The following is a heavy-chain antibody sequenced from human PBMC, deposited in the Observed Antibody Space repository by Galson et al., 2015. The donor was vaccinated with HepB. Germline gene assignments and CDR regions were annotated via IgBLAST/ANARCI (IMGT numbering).Heavy chain of an antibody. CDR2: ITRINGNT. CDR3: AWPPENVLRFLEWLLCSGTLYYYYYYGMDV. J-gene: IGHJ6*02. V-gene: IGHV1-45*02. D-gene: IGHD3-3*01. Sequence: SVKVSCAASGYTFTYRYLHWVRQAPGQALEWVGGITRINGNTNYAQTFQDRFTITRDRSMNTAYMELNSLRSEDTAMYYCAWPPENVLRFLEWLLCSGTLYYYYYYGMDVWGQGTTVTVSS. CDR1: GYTFTYRY.